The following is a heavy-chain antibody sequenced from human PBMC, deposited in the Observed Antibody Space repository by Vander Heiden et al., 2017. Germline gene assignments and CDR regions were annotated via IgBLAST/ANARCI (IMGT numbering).Heavy chain of an antibody. CDR3: ARERGLGTSLDL. D-gene: IGHD7-27*01. Sequence: QVQLVESGGGVVQPGRSLRLSCAASGFTFSRYAMHWVRQAPGKGLEWVAVISYDGSNKYYADSVKGRFTISRDNSKNTLYLQMNSLRAEDTAVYYCARERGLGTSLDLWGRGTLVTVSS. CDR1: GFTFSRYA. CDR2: ISYDGSNK. J-gene: IGHJ2*01. V-gene: IGHV3-30-3*01.